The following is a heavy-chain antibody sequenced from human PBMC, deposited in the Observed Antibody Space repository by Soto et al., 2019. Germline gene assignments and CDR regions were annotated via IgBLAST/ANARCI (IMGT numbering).Heavy chain of an antibody. CDR3: ARDRRAAADYNCFDT. CDR1: GYTFTSYG. D-gene: IGHD6-13*01. Sequence: ASVKVSCKASGYTFTSYGISWVRQAPGQGLEWMGWISAYNGNTNYAQKLQGRVTMTTEPSTSPAYMERRSLRSDDTAVYYCARDRRAAADYNCFDTWGQGTLVTVSS. V-gene: IGHV1-18*01. J-gene: IGHJ5*02. CDR2: ISAYNGNT.